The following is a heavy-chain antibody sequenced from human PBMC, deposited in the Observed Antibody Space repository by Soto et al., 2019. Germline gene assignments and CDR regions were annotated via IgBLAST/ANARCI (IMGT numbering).Heavy chain of an antibody. D-gene: IGHD6-19*01. V-gene: IGHV3-23*01. CDR1: GFTFSSYA. Sequence: GGSLRLSCAVSGFTFSSYAMSWVRQAPGKGLEWVSAISGSGGSTYYADSVKGRFTISRDNSKNTLYLQMNSLRAEDTAVYYCAKRSQNIAVAGTFFDYWGQGTLVTVSS. CDR3: AKRSQNIAVAGTFFDY. J-gene: IGHJ4*02. CDR2: ISGSGGST.